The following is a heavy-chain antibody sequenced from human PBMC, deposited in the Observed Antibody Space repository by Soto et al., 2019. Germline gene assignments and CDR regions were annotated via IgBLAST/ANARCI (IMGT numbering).Heavy chain of an antibody. CDR1: GGTFSSYA. Sequence: SVKVSCKSSGGTFSSYAISWVRQAPGQGLEWMGGVIPVFGLATYAQKVQGRVTITADKSTNTAYMEVSSLRSEDTAVYYCARGKSYYGSGKGIYDYYSLDVWGQGTTVTVSS. CDR3: ARGKSYYGSGKGIYDYYSLDV. J-gene: IGHJ6*02. D-gene: IGHD3-10*01. CDR2: VIPVFGLA. V-gene: IGHV1-69*10.